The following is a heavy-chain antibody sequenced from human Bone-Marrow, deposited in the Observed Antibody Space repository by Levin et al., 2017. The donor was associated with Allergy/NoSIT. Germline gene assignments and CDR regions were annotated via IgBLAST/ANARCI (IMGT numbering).Heavy chain of an antibody. CDR3: ARAEAVAGIDY. CDR1: GFTVSSNY. Sequence: GESLKISCAASGFTVSSNYMSWVRQAPGKGLEWVSVIYSGGSTYYADSVKGRFTISRDNSKNTLYLQMNSLRAEDTAVYYCARAEAVAGIDYWGQGTLVTVSS. V-gene: IGHV3-53*01. J-gene: IGHJ4*02. D-gene: IGHD6-19*01. CDR2: IYSGGST.